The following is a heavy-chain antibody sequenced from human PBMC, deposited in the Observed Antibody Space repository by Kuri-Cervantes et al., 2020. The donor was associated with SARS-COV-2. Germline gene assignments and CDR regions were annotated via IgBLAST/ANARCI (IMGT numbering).Heavy chain of an antibody. V-gene: IGHV1-69*13. CDR1: GGSFRTFI. CDR3: TKEKGNTYGFDY. CDR2: ISPLFGKA. J-gene: IGHJ4*02. D-gene: IGHD5-18*01. Sequence: SVKVSCKPSGGSFRTFIISWVRQAPGQGLEWMGGISPLFGKANYAQKFQGRVTITAYESTSTVYMEVSSLRFEDTAVYYCTKEKGNTYGFDYWGQGTLVTVSS.